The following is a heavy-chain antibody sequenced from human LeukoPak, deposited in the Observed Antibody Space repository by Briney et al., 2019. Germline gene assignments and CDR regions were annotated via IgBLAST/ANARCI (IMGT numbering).Heavy chain of an antibody. CDR3: ARDVGYCSSASCPPYYYFMDV. CDR1: GFTFSSYW. Sequence: GGSLRLACAASGFTFSSYWMSWVRQAPGKGLEWVANIKQDGSEKYYVDSVKGRFTISRDNAKNSLYLQMNSLRAEDAAVYYCARDVGYCSSASCPPYYYFMDVWGKGTTVTVSS. CDR2: IKQDGSEK. D-gene: IGHD2-2*01. J-gene: IGHJ6*03. V-gene: IGHV3-7*01.